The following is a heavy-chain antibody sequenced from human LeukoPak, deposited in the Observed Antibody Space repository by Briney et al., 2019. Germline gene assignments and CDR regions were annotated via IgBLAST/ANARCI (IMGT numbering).Heavy chain of an antibody. CDR3: ARDWGYSYGLYYFDY. D-gene: IGHD5-18*01. CDR1: GFTFSDNY. CDR2: ISSSGNTT. J-gene: IGHJ4*02. V-gene: IGHV3-11*04. Sequence: GGSLRLSCAASGFTFSDNYMSWIRQAPGKGLEWVSYISSSGNTTYNADSVKGRFSTTRDNAKNSLYLQMNSLRAEDTAVYYCARDWGYSYGLYYFDYWGQGTLVTVSS.